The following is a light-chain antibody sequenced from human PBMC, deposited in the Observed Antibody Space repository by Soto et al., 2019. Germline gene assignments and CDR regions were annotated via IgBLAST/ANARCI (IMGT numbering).Light chain of an antibody. V-gene: IGKV3-11*01. J-gene: IGKJ1*01. CDR1: QSVRSS. Sequence: EILLTHSPATLSLSRGESAALSCRASQSVRSSLAWYQQQPGQAPRLLIYDASNRATGIPARFSGSGSGTDFTLTISSLEPKDYAVYYCQQRSNWPGTFGQGTKVDIK. CDR3: QQRSNWPGT. CDR2: DAS.